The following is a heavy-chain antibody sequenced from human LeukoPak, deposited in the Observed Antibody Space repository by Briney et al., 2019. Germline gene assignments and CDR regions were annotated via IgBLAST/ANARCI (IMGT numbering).Heavy chain of an antibody. CDR1: GVTFSSYE. V-gene: IGHV3-48*03. J-gene: IGHJ3*02. D-gene: IGHD6-19*01. CDR3: ERESSGWYSVEGAFDI. Sequence: GGSLRLSCAASGVTFSSYERNWVRQAPGKGLEWVSYISSSGSTIYYPKSVKARFTISTDNAKNSLYLQMNSLRAEDTAVYYCERESSGWYSVEGAFDIWGQGTMVTVSS. CDR2: ISSSGSTI.